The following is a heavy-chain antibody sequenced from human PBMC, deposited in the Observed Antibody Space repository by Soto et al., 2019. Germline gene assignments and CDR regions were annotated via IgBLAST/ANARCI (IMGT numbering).Heavy chain of an antibody. CDR3: ATPSPGQSYYYYMDV. CDR2: IYYSGST. CDR1: GGSISSSSYY. Sequence: SETLSLTCTVSGGSISSSSYYWGWIRQPPGKGLEWIGSIYYSGSTYYNPSLKSRVTISVDTSKNQFSLKLSSVTAADTAVYYCATPSPGQSYYYYMDVWGKGTTVTVSS. V-gene: IGHV4-39*01. D-gene: IGHD3-10*01. J-gene: IGHJ6*03.